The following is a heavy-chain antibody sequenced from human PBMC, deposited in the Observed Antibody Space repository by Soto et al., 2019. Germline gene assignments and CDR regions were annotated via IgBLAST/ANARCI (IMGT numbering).Heavy chain of an antibody. Sequence: ETLSLTCTVSGGSMNSYYWTWIRQPAGKGLEWIGRVYSSGGTHYNPSLKSRITISLDTSNNQFSLRLLSVTDADTAVYYCARGQRFSDWFDPWGQGTLVTVSS. D-gene: IGHD3-3*01. CDR3: ARGQRFSDWFDP. V-gene: IGHV4-4*07. CDR2: VYSSGGT. J-gene: IGHJ5*02. CDR1: GGSMNSYY.